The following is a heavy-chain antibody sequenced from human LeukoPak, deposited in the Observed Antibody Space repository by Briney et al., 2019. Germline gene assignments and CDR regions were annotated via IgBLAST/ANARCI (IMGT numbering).Heavy chain of an antibody. Sequence: GGSLRLSCAASGFTFSSYEMNWVRQAPGKGLEWASYISSSSNNIYYADSVKGRFTISRDNAKNSLYLQMNSLRAEDTAVYYCARDWRTMGGSWGQGALVTVSS. CDR2: ISSSSNNI. CDR3: ARDWRTMGGS. D-gene: IGHD3-16*01. CDR1: GFTFSSYE. J-gene: IGHJ5*02. V-gene: IGHV3-48*03.